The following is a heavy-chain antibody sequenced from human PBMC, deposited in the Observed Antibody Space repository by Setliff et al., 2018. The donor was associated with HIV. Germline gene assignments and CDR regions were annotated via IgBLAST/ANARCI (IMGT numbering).Heavy chain of an antibody. D-gene: IGHD6-25*01. J-gene: IGHJ4*02. CDR1: GYNFTDYD. CDR2: MNPNNGNT. V-gene: IGHV1-8*02. Sequence: ASVKVSCKASGYNFTDYDINWVRQATEQGLEWMGWMNPNNGNTGYAEKSQGRVTMTRDTSISTAYMELSSLRSDDTAVYYCARFSYGSVWPETDYWGQGTLVTVSS. CDR3: ARFSYGSVWPETDY.